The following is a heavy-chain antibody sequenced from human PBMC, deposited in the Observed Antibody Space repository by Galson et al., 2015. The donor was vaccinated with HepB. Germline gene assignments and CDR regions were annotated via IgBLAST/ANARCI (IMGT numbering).Heavy chain of an antibody. V-gene: IGHV3-23*01. CDR3: AKTYYDILTGYPYFDY. Sequence: SLRLSCAASGFTFSSYAMSWVRQAPGKGLEWVSAISGSGGSTYYADSVKGRFTISRDNSKNTLYLQMNSLRAEDTAVYYCAKTYYDILTGYPYFDYWGQGTLVTVSS. D-gene: IGHD3-9*01. J-gene: IGHJ4*02. CDR2: ISGSGGST. CDR1: GFTFSSYA.